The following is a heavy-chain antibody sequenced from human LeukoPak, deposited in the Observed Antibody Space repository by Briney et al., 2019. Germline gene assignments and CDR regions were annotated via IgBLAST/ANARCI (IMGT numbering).Heavy chain of an antibody. D-gene: IGHD4-17*01. CDR2: IWYDGSNK. Sequence: GRSLRLSCAASGFTFSSYGMHWVRQAPGKGLEWVAVIWYDGSNKYYADSVKGRFTISRDNSKNTLYLQMNSLRAEDTAVYYCARGQTTVIPYYFDYWGQGTLVTVSS. CDR1: GFTFSSYG. V-gene: IGHV3-33*01. J-gene: IGHJ4*02. CDR3: ARGQTTVIPYYFDY.